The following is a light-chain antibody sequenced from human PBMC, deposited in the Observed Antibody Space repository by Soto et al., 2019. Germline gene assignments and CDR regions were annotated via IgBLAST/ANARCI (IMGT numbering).Light chain of an antibody. J-gene: IGKJ1*01. CDR2: GAS. V-gene: IGKV3-15*01. Sequence: EIVMTQSPATLSVSPGERATLSCRASQSVSSNLAWYQQKPGQAPRLLIYGASTRATGFPARFSGSGSGTEFTLTISSLQSEDLAVYYCQQYNNWPRTFGQGTKVQIK. CDR3: QQYNNWPRT. CDR1: QSVSSN.